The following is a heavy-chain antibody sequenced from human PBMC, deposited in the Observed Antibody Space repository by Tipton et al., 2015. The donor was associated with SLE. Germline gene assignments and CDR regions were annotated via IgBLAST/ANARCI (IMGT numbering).Heavy chain of an antibody. D-gene: IGHD3-16*01. CDR2: MIPNSGNT. J-gene: IGHJ4*02. V-gene: IGHV1-8*02. CDR1: GGTFSSYA. Sequence: QVQLVQSGAEVKKPGSSVKVSCKASGGTFSSYAISWVRQAPGQGLEWMGWMIPNSGNTASAQKFQGRVTMTRDTSISTAYMELTSLRFEDTAVYYCARNGGGLGYWGQGTLVTVSS. CDR3: ARNGGGLGY.